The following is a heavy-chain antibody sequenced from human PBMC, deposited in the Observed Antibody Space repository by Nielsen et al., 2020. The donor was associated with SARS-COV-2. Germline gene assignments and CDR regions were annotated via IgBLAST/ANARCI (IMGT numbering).Heavy chain of an antibody. V-gene: IGHV3-7*01. Sequence: GESLKISCEVSGFTFSSYWMTWVRQAPGKGLEWVASISGDGRDKYYVDSVKGRFTISRDNSKNTLYLQMNSLRAEDTALYYCTRDSNGMDVWGRGTTVTVSS. CDR3: TRDSNGMDV. CDR1: GFTFSSYW. CDR2: ISGDGRDK. J-gene: IGHJ6*02.